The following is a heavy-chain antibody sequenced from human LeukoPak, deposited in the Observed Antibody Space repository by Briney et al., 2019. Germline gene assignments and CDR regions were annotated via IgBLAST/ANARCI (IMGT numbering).Heavy chain of an antibody. Sequence: GGSLRLSCAASGFTFDDYAMHWVRQAPGKGLEWVSGISWNSGSIGYADSVKGRFTISRDNAKNSLYLQMNSLRAEDTALYYCVKDISFLNYFDYWGQGTLVTVSS. CDR3: VKDISFLNYFDY. D-gene: IGHD3-3*01. CDR1: GFTFDDYA. CDR2: ISWNSGSI. V-gene: IGHV3-9*01. J-gene: IGHJ4*02.